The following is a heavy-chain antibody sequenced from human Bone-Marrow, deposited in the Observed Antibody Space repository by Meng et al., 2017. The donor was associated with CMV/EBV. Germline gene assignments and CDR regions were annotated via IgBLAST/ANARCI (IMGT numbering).Heavy chain of an antibody. CDR3: AREPLQGLTNYYYSMDV. Sequence: SVKVSCKASGGTFSSYAISWVRQAPGQGLEWMGGIITIFGTANYAQKFQGRVTITTDESTSTAYMVLSSLRSEDTAVYYWAREPLQGLTNYYYSMDVWGQGTTVTVSS. V-gene: IGHV1-69*05. D-gene: IGHD3/OR15-3a*01. J-gene: IGHJ6*02. CDR2: IITIFGTA. CDR1: GGTFSSYA.